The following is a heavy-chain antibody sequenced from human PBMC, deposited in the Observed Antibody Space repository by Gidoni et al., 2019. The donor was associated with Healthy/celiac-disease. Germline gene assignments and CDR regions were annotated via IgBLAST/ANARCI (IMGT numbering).Heavy chain of an antibody. D-gene: IGHD2-8*02. CDR2: IKHSGST. CDR3: AKEGGYCTGGVCYTY. J-gene: IGHJ4*02. CDR1: GGSFRGSY. Sequence: QVQLPQLGAGLLKPSETLSLTCAVYGGSFRGSYWSWIRQPPGKGLEWIGEIKHSGSTNYNPSLKSRVTIAVDTSKNQFSLKLSSVTAADTAVYYCAKEGGYCTGGVCYTYWGQGTLVTVSS. V-gene: IGHV4-34*01.